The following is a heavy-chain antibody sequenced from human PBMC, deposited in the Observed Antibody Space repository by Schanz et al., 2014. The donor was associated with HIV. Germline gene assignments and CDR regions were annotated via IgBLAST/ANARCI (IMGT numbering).Heavy chain of an antibody. CDR3: AKPEYDSRGNSQSHFDY. CDR1: GFNFNNYA. Sequence: EALLLESGGGLEQPGGSLRLSCAASGFNFNNYAMTWVRQAPGKGLEWVPSISESGGRSYYADSVTGRFTISRDNSKNTLYLQMTTLRTEDTAVYYCAKPEYDSRGNSQSHFDYWGPGTLVTVSS. J-gene: IGHJ4*02. CDR2: ISESGGRS. V-gene: IGHV3-23*01. D-gene: IGHD3-22*01.